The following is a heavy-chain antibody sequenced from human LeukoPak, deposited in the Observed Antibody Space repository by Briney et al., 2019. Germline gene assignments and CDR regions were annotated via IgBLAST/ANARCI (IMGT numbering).Heavy chain of an antibody. D-gene: IGHD3-22*01. V-gene: IGHV3-53*01. Sequence: GSLRLSCAASGFTVSSNYMSWVRQAPGKGLEWVSVIYSGGSTNYADSVKGRFTISRDNSKNTLYLQMNSLRAEDTAVYYCARDSGDYDSSGYLYYFDYWGQGTLVTVSS. J-gene: IGHJ4*02. CDR2: IYSGGST. CDR1: GFTVSSNY. CDR3: ARDSGDYDSSGYLYYFDY.